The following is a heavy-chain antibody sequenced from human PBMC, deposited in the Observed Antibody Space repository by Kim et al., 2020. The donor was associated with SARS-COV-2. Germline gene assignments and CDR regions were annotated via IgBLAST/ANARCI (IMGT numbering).Heavy chain of an antibody. CDR3: VREVTMVRGLNVAYDS. Sequence: GGSLRLSCAASGFDYSRYTMDWVRQPPGKGLEWVASMSSNMDYIYYADSVKGRFTISRDNAKNSLYLQMKSLRAEDTAVYFCVREVTMVRGLNVAYDSWGQGTSVTVSS. CDR2: MSSNMDYI. J-gene: IGHJ4*02. V-gene: IGHV3-21*06. D-gene: IGHD3-10*01. CDR1: GFDYSRYT.